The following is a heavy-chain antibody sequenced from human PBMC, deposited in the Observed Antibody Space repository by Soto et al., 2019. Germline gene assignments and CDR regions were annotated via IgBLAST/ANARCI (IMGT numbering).Heavy chain of an antibody. Sequence: PSETLSLTCTVSGDSITSNSYFWAWIRQPPGKGLEWIGSIYYSGTTYYNPSLKSRVTISVDRSKNQFSLKLSSVTAATTAVYYCARHFSVDYFDYWGQGALVT. J-gene: IGHJ4*02. CDR1: GDSITSNSYF. CDR3: ARHFSVDYFDY. V-gene: IGHV4-39*01. CDR2: IYYSGTT.